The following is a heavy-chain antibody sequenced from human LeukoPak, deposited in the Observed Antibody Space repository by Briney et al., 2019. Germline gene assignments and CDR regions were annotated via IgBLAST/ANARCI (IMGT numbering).Heavy chain of an antibody. V-gene: IGHV1-2*02. J-gene: IGHJ5*02. CDR3: ARGRAGIVAAGSWFEP. CDR1: GYTFTGYY. D-gene: IGHD6-13*01. Sequence: ASVKVSCKASGYTFTGYYMHWVRQAPGQGLEWMGWINPNSGGTNYAQKFQGRVTKTRDTSISTAYMELSRLRSDDTAVYYCARGRAGIVAAGSWFEPWGQGALVTVSS. CDR2: INPNSGGT.